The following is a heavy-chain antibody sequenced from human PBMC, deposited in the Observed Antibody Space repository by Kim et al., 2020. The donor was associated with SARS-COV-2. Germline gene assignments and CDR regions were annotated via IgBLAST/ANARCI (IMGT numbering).Heavy chain of an antibody. Sequence: ASVKVSCKASGYTFTSYYMHWVRQAPGQGLEWMGIINPSGGSTSYAQKFQGRVTMTRDTSTSTVYMELSSLRSEDTAVYYCARDGYSSSWYVHDWFDPWGQGTLVTVSS. CDR1: GYTFTSYY. D-gene: IGHD6-13*01. CDR3: ARDGYSSSWYVHDWFDP. CDR2: INPSGGST. V-gene: IGHV1-46*01. J-gene: IGHJ5*02.